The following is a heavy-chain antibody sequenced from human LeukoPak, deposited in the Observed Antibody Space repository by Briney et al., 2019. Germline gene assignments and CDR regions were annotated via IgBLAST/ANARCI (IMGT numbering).Heavy chain of an antibody. CDR1: GFTFSSYA. V-gene: IGHV3-21*05. Sequence: GGSLRLSCAASGFTFSSYAMHWVRQAPGKGLEWVSYISSTSSYTNYADSVKGRFTISRDNAKNSLYLQMNSLRADDTAVYYCARDSMVREKLLDYWGQGALVTVSS. J-gene: IGHJ4*02. D-gene: IGHD3-10*01. CDR2: ISSTSSYT. CDR3: ARDSMVREKLLDY.